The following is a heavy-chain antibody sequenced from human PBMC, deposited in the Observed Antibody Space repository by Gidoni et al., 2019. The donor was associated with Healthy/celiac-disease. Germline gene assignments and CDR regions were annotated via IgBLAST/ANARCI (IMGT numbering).Heavy chain of an antibody. V-gene: IGHV3-23*01. CDR1: GFTFSRYA. D-gene: IGHD3-22*01. J-gene: IGHJ5*02. CDR2: ISGSGGST. CDR3: ASGDYYDSSGYYGA. Sequence: EVQLLESGGGLVQPGGSLRFSCAASGFTFSRYAMSWVRQAPGKGLEWVSGISGSGGSTYYADSVKGRFTISRDNSKNTLYLQMNSLRAEDTAVYYCASGDYYDSSGYYGAWGQGTLVTVSS.